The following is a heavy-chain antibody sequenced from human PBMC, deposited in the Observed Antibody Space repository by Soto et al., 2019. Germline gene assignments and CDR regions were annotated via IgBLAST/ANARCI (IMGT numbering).Heavy chain of an antibody. CDR1: CGSLRRCGYH. J-gene: IGHJ4*02. Sequence: QVPLQEAGPGIVKPSKTPFLTCTFSCGSLRRCGYHWSWIRQHPGKGLEWIGYIYYSGSTYYNPSLKSRVTISVDTSKNQFSLKLSSVTAADTAVYYCAREPLTWGQGTLVTVSS. V-gene: IGHV4-31*03. CDR2: IYYSGST. CDR3: AREPLT.